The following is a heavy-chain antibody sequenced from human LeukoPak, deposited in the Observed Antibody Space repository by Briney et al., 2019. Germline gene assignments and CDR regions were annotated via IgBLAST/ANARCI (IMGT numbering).Heavy chain of an antibody. J-gene: IGHJ4*02. CDR2: ISSSGSTI. CDR1: GFTFSDYY. CDR3: AREGAYYYDSSGYLTY. Sequence: GGSLRLSCAASGFTFSDYYMSWIRQAPGKGLEWVSYISSSGSTIYYADSVKGRFTISRDNAKNSLYLQMNSLRAEDTAVYYCAREGAYYYDSSGYLTYWGQGTLVTVSS. D-gene: IGHD3-22*01. V-gene: IGHV3-11*01.